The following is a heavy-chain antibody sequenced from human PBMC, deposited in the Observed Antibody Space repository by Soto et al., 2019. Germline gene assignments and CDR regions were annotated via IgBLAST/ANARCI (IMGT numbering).Heavy chain of an antibody. CDR1: GYTFTGYY. J-gene: IGHJ6*03. CDR2: INPNSGGT. Sequence: ASVKVSCKASGYTFTGYYMHWVRQAPGQGLEWMGWINPNSGGTNYAQKVQGWVTMTRDTSISTAYMELSRLRSDDTAVYYCARDRGWLRSAPPGYYMDVWGKGTTVTVSS. V-gene: IGHV1-2*04. D-gene: IGHD5-12*01. CDR3: ARDRGWLRSAPPGYYMDV.